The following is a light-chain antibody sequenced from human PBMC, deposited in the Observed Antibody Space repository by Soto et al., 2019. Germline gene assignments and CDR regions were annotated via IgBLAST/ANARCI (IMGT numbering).Light chain of an antibody. J-gene: IGLJ2*01. CDR2: EVS. CDR1: SSDIGGYNY. V-gene: IGLV2-14*01. Sequence: QSALTQPASVSGSPGQSITISFTGTSSDIGGYNYVSWYQQHPGQAPKLIIYEVSNRPSGVSNRFSGSKSGNTASLTISGLQDEDEADYYCSSYASSSTIFAGGTKLTVL. CDR3: SSYASSSTI.